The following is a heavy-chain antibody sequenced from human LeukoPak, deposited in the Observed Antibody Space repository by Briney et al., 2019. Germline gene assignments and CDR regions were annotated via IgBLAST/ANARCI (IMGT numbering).Heavy chain of an antibody. D-gene: IGHD3-3*01. Sequence: PSETLSLTCNASGDSIRSNNYYWGWIRQLPGKGLEWIGGIYDTGSTFYNPSLKSRVIISVDTSKNQLSLKLSSVTAADTAVYYCQSRFLEWLLDYWGQGTLVTVSS. CDR2: IYDTGST. V-gene: IGHV4-39*01. J-gene: IGHJ4*02. CDR3: QSRFLEWLLDY. CDR1: GDSIRSNNYY.